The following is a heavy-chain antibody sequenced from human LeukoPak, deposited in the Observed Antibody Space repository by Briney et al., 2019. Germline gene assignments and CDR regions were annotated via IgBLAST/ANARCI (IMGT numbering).Heavy chain of an antibody. CDR2: ISGSGGST. V-gene: IGHV3-23*01. J-gene: IGHJ4*02. CDR3: AKPIIWFGELSN. Sequence: PGGSLRLSCAASGFTFRSYAMHWVRQAPGKGLEWVSAISGSGGSTFYADSVKGRFTISRDNSKNTLYLQMNSLRAEDTAVYYCAKPIIWFGELSNWGQGTLVTVSS. D-gene: IGHD3-10*01. CDR1: GFTFRSYA.